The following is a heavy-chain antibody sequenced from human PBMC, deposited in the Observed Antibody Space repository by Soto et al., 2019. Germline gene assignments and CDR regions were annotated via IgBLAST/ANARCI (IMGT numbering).Heavy chain of an antibody. CDR1: GGSISGYY. CDR2: IYYSGSS. CDR3: ATARYDSSVHYYFDY. J-gene: IGHJ4*02. D-gene: IGHD3-22*01. Sequence: TWGTLSLTFTVSGGSISGYYWSCIRQPPGKGLEWIGYIYYSGSSNYNPSLKSRVTIPLDTSKNQFSLRLRSVTAADTAVYYCATARYDSSVHYYFDYWAQGTLVTVSS. V-gene: IGHV4-59*01.